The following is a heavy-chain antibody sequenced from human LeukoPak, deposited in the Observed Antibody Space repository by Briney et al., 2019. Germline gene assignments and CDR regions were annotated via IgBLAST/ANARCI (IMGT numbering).Heavy chain of an antibody. CDR1: GFTFSSYA. CDR2: ISYDGSNK. J-gene: IGHJ4*02. CDR3: ARGSFDY. Sequence: RSLRLSCAASGFTFSSYAMHWVRQAPGKGLEWVAVISYDGSNKYYADSVKGRFTISRDNFKNTLYLQMNSLRAEDTAVYYCARGSFDYWGQGTLVTVSS. V-gene: IGHV3-30*01.